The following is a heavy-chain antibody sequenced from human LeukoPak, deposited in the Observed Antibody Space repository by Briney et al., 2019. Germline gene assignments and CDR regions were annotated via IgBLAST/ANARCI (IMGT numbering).Heavy chain of an antibody. CDR3: AKATDSSGYSFDY. V-gene: IGHV3-9*03. D-gene: IGHD3-22*01. CDR2: ISWNSGSI. Sequence: PGGSLRLSCAASGFTFDDYAMHWVRQAPGKGLEWVSGISWNSGSIGYADSVKGRFTISRDNAKNSLYLQMNSLRAEDMALYYCAKATDSSGYSFDYWGQGTLVTVSS. CDR1: GFTFDDYA. J-gene: IGHJ4*02.